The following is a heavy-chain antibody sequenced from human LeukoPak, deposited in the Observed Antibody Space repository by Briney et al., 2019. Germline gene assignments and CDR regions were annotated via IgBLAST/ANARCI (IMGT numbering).Heavy chain of an antibody. Sequence: SETLSLTCAVSGGSISSGDYYWSWIRQPPGKGLEWIVHIYYSGSTYYNPSLKSRVTISVDTSKNQFSLKLSSVTAADTAVYYCAREGGDSVSYYFGMDVWGQGTTVTVSS. CDR2: IYYSGST. V-gene: IGHV4-30-4*01. J-gene: IGHJ6*02. CDR1: GGSISSGDYY. D-gene: IGHD2-21*02. CDR3: AREGGDSVSYYFGMDV.